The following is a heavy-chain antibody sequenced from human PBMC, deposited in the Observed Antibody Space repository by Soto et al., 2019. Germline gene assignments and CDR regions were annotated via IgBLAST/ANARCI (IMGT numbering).Heavy chain of an antibody. J-gene: IGHJ3*01. CDR2: IIAIYGTA. V-gene: IGHV1-69*05. CDR1: GGTFSSYA. D-gene: IGHD3-3*01. CDR3: ARDRRFFEWLLFDP. Sequence: VKVSCKASGGTFSSYAISWVRQAPGQRLEWMGWIIAIYGTANYSQKFQGRVTITRDKSASTAYMELSSLRSEDTAVYYCARDRRFFEWLLFDPWGQGTMVTVSS.